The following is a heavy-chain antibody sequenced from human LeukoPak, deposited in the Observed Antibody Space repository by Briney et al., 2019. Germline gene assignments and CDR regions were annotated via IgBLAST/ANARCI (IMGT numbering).Heavy chain of an antibody. CDR2: INTDGSST. D-gene: IGHD1-26*01. CDR3: AKDWGAHYLDS. Sequence: PGGSLRLSCAASGITFSSYWMHWVRQVPGKGLVWVSRINTDGSSTRYADSVKGRFTISRDNSNNALYLHMNSLRVEDTAMYYCAKDWGAHYLDSWGQGTLVTVSS. CDR1: GITFSSYW. V-gene: IGHV3-74*01. J-gene: IGHJ4*02.